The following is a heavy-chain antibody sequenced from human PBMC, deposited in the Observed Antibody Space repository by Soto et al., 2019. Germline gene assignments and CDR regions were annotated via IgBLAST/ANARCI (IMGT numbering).Heavy chain of an antibody. V-gene: IGHV4-31*03. J-gene: IGHJ5*02. Sequence: QVQLQESGPGLVKPSQTLSLTCTVSGVSISNGDYYWSWIRQHPGEGLEWIGYIYYTGNTYYNPSLKSRVTISLDSSKNQVSLKLSSVTAADTAVYYCARWCTHARGDHDHWGQGTLVTVSS. CDR1: GVSISNGDYY. D-gene: IGHD2-21*02. CDR2: IYYTGNT. CDR3: ARWCTHARGDHDH.